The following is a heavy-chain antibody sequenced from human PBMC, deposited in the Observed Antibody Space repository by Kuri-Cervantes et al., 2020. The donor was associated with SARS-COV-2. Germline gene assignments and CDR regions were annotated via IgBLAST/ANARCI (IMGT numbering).Heavy chain of an antibody. D-gene: IGHD3-3*01. J-gene: IGHJ5*02. Sequence: ASVKVSCKASGYTFTSYYMHWVRQAPGQGLEWMGIINPSGGSTSYAQKFQGRVTMTRDTSTSTVYMELSSLRSEDTAVYYCARVTYDFWSGQFRLYWFDPWGQGTLVTVSS. CDR2: INPSGGST. V-gene: IGHV1-46*01. CDR3: ARVTYDFWSGQFRLYWFDP. CDR1: GYTFTSYY.